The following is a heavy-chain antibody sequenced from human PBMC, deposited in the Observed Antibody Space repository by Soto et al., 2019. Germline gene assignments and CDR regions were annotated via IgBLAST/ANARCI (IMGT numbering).Heavy chain of an antibody. V-gene: IGHV3-53*02. Sequence: EVQLVETGGGLIQPGGSLRLSCAASGFTVSSNYMSWVHQAPGKGLEWVSVIYSGGSTYYADSVKGRFTISRDNSKNTLYLQMNSLRAEDTAVYYCARDSRNYYYGMDVWGQGTTVTVSS. CDR3: ARDSRNYYYGMDV. J-gene: IGHJ6*02. D-gene: IGHD6-13*01. CDR1: GFTVSSNY. CDR2: IYSGGST.